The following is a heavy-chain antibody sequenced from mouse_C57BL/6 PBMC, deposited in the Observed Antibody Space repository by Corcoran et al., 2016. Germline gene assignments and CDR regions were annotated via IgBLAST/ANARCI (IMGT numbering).Heavy chain of an antibody. D-gene: IGHD2-4*01. CDR1: GYTFTDYY. Sequence: EVQLQQSGPELVKPGASVKISCKASGYTFTDYYMNWVKQSHGKSLEWIGDINPNNGGTSYNQKFKGKATLTVDKSSSTAYMELRSLTSEESAVYYCVYYDYDGGMDYWGQGTSVTVSS. J-gene: IGHJ4*01. V-gene: IGHV1-26*01. CDR2: INPNNGGT. CDR3: VYYDYDGGMDY.